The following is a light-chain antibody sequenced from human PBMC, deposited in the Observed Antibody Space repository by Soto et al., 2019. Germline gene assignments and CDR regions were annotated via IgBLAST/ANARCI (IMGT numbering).Light chain of an antibody. CDR1: QSVTTN. CDR2: DAS. J-gene: IGKJ1*01. CDR3: HQYGSSLRT. Sequence: EVVMTHSPATLSVSPWEIVTFSCRASQSVTTNLAWYQHKPGQSPRLLISDASTGASGIPPRFSGGGSGTDFTLTIIRLEPEDFAVYYCHQYGSSLRTFGQGTKVDIK. V-gene: IGKV3-15*01.